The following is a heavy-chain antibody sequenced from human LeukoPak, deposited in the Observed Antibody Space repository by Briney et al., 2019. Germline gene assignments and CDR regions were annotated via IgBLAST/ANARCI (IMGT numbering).Heavy chain of an antibody. V-gene: IGHV3-30*03. CDR1: GFIFSSYG. CDR3: TRGVRVGYNYRFDY. CDR2: ISYDGRNK. D-gene: IGHD5-24*01. Sequence: GGSLRLSCAASGFIFSSYGMHWVRQAPGRGLEWVAVISYDGRNKYYGDSVKGRFTISRDNSKNTLYLEMNGLSAEDTAVYYCTRGVRVGYNYRFDYWGQGTLVTVSS. J-gene: IGHJ4*02.